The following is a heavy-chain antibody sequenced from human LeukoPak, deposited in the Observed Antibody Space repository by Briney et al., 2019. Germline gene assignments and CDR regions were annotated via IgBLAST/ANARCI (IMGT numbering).Heavy chain of an antibody. CDR2: ISSTIVYT. CDR1: GFTFTTYS. J-gene: IGHJ6*02. Sequence: GGSLRLSCEASGFTFTTYSMNWVRQAPGKGLEWVSSISSTIVYTYYADSVKGRFTISRDNANNSLFLQMNSLRAEDTAVYYCARVYGAGPFYYYGMDVWGQGTTVTASS. V-gene: IGHV3-21*01. CDR3: ARVYGAGPFYYYGMDV. D-gene: IGHD3-10*01.